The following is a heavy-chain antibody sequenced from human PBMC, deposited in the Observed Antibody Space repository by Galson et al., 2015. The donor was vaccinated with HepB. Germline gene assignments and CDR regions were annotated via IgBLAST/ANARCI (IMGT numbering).Heavy chain of an antibody. V-gene: IGHV3-23*01. J-gene: IGHJ6*02. CDR3: ARDRQWQASYYNYGMDV. D-gene: IGHD6-19*01. CDR2: ITGSGDKT. CDR1: GFTFNNYA. Sequence: SLRLSCAASGFTFNNYAMSWVRHAPGKGLEWVSAITGSGDKTYYGDSVKGRFTVSRDNSKNTLYLQMNSLRPEDTAVYYCARDRQWQASYYNYGMDVWGQGTTVTVSS.